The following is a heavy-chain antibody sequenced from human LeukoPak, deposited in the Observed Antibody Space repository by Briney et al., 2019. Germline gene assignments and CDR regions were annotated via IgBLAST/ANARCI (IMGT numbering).Heavy chain of an antibody. J-gene: IGHJ4*02. Sequence: PGGSLRLSCAASGFTFSSYAMHWVRQAPGKVLEWVAVISYDGSNKYYADPVKGRFTISRDNSKNTLYLQMNSLRAEDTAVYYCARDPYGDYYFDFWGQGTLVTVSS. CDR2: ISYDGSNK. CDR1: GFTFSSYA. D-gene: IGHD4-17*01. CDR3: ARDPYGDYYFDF. V-gene: IGHV3-30-3*01.